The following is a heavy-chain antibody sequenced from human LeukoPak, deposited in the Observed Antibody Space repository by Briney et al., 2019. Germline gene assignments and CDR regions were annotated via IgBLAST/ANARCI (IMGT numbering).Heavy chain of an antibody. CDR1: GFTFSSYG. CDR2: ISYDGSNE. CDR3: ARVATQYAFDI. J-gene: IGHJ3*02. Sequence: GRSLRLSCAASGFTFSSYGMHWVRQAPGKGLEWVAVISYDGSNEYYADSVKGRFTISRDNSKNTLYLQMNSLRAEDTAVYYCARVATQYAFDIWGQGTMVTVSS. V-gene: IGHV3-30*03.